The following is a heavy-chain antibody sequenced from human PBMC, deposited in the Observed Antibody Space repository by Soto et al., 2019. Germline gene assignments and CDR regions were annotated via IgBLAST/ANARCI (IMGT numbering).Heavy chain of an antibody. J-gene: IGHJ5*02. CDR1: GFTFSSYD. Sequence: EVQLVESGGGLVQPGGSLRLSCAASGFTFSSYDMHWVRQATGKGLEWVSAIGTAGDTYYQGSVKGRFTISRENAKNSLDLQMNSLRAEDTAVYYCARERHSSGWFDPWGQGTLVTVSS. D-gene: IGHD6-19*01. CDR3: ARERHSSGWFDP. CDR2: IGTAGDT. V-gene: IGHV3-13*01.